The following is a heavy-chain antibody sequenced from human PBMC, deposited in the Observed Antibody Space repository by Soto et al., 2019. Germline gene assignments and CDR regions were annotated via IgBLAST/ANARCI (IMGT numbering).Heavy chain of an antibody. CDR1: GFTFSDSG. CDR2: IRSKANSYAT. V-gene: IGHV3-73*01. Sequence: GGSLRLSCAASGFTFSDSGMHWVRQASGKGLEWVGRIRSKANSYATGYAASVKGRFTISRDDSKNTAYLQMNSLKTEDTAVYYCTRLYDSSGYYDYWGQGTLVTVSS. CDR3: TRLYDSSGYYDY. J-gene: IGHJ4*02. D-gene: IGHD3-22*01.